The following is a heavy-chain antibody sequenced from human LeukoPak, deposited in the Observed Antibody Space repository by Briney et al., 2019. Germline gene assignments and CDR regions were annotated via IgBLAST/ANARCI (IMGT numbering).Heavy chain of an antibody. Sequence: PGGSLRLSCAASGFSFSSCSMNWVRQAPGKGLEWVSSISSSSDYIYYADSLRGRFTISRDNAKKSVYLQMNSLRAEDTAVYYCARDYGGSSPFDYWGQGTLVTVSS. V-gene: IGHV3-21*01. CDR2: ISSSSDYI. D-gene: IGHD4-23*01. CDR3: ARDYGGSSPFDY. CDR1: GFSFSSCS. J-gene: IGHJ4*02.